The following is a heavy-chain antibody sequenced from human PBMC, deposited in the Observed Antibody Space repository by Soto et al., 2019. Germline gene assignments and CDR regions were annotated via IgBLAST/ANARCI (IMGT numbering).Heavy chain of an antibody. V-gene: IGHV4-30-4*01. CDR3: ARDHYGSGSYNY. J-gene: IGHJ4*02. CDR1: GGSISSGDYY. CDR2: IYYSGST. D-gene: IGHD3-10*01. Sequence: SETLSLTCTVSGGSISSGDYYWSWIRQPPGKGLEWIGYIYYSGSTYYNPSLKSRVTISVDTSKNQFSLKLSSVTAADTAVYYCARDHYGSGSYNYWGQGTRVTVSS.